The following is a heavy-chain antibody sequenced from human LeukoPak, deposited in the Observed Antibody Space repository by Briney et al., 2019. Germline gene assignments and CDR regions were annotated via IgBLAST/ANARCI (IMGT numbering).Heavy chain of an antibody. Sequence: PSETLSLTCTVSGGSISSYYCSRIRQPPGKGLEWIGYIYYSGSTNYNPSLKSRVTISVDTSKNQFSLKLSSVTAADTAVYYCARTNIDDYVWGSYRYAFDIWGQGTMVTVSS. CDR2: IYYSGST. D-gene: IGHD3-16*02. CDR1: GGSISSYY. J-gene: IGHJ3*02. V-gene: IGHV4-59*01. CDR3: ARTNIDDYVWGSYRYAFDI.